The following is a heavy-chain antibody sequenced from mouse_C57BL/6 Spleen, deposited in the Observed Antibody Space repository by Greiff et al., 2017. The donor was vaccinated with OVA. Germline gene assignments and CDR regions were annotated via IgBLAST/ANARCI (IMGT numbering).Heavy chain of an antibody. CDR3: ARRWLLLYAMDY. V-gene: IGHV1-50*01. J-gene: IGHJ4*01. Sequence: QVQLQQSGAELVKPGASVKLSCKASGYTFTSYWMQWVKQRPGQGLEWIGEIDPSDSYTNYNQKFKGKATLTVDTSSSTAYMQLSSLTSEDSAVYYCARRWLLLYAMDYWGQGTSVTVSS. D-gene: IGHD1-1*02. CDR2: IDPSDSYT. CDR1: GYTFTSYW.